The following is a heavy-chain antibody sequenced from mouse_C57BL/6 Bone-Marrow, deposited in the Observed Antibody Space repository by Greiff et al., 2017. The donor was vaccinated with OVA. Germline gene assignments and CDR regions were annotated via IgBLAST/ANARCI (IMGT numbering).Heavy chain of an antibody. V-gene: IGHV1-15*01. Sequence: LVESGAELVRPGASVTLSCKASGYTFTDYEMHWVRQTPVHGLEWIGAIDPETGGTAYNQKFKGKAILTADKSSSTAYMELRSLTSEDSAVYYCTGGYSNYYAMDYWGQGTSVTVSS. J-gene: IGHJ4*01. CDR1: GYTFTDYE. CDR3: TGGYSNYYAMDY. CDR2: IDPETGGT. D-gene: IGHD2-5*01.